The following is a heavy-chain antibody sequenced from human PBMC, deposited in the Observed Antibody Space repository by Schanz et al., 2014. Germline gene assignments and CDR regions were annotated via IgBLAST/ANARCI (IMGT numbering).Heavy chain of an antibody. Sequence: EVQLLESGGGLVQPGGSLRLSCAASGITFSSHSFNWVRQAPGKGLEWVSSISSGGGSTYYADSVKGRFTISRDNSKNTLYLQMNSLRAEDTAVYYCAKGRFGELSAFDIWGQGTMVTVSS. D-gene: IGHD3-10*01. V-gene: IGHV3-23*01. CDR1: GITFSSHS. CDR3: AKGRFGELSAFDI. J-gene: IGHJ3*02. CDR2: ISSGGGST.